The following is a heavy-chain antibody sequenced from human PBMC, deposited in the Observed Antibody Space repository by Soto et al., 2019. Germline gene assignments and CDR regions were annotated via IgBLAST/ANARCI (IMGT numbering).Heavy chain of an antibody. CDR1: GYTFTSYA. Sequence: ASVKVSCKASGYTFTSYAMHWVLQAPGQRLEWMGWINAGNGNTKYSQKFQGRVTITRDTSASTAYMELSSLRSEDTAVYYCARVEPVIAVAGYDYWGQGTLVTVSS. D-gene: IGHD6-19*01. CDR3: ARVEPVIAVAGYDY. V-gene: IGHV1-3*01. J-gene: IGHJ4*02. CDR2: INAGNGNT.